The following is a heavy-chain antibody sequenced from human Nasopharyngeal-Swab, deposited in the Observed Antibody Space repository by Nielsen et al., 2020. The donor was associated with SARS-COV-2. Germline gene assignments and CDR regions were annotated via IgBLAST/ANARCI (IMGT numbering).Heavy chain of an antibody. CDR2: ISGSGEST. V-gene: IGHV3-23*01. CDR1: GFTFSTYD. J-gene: IGHJ4*02. Sequence: GGSLRLSCAASGFTFSTYDMSWVRQAPGKGLEWVSGISGSGESTHYADSVKGRFTISRDNSKSTLYLQMNSLRAEDTAVYYCVKGPPAVIHYFDYWGQGTLVTVSS. D-gene: IGHD2-21*01. CDR3: VKGPPAVIHYFDY.